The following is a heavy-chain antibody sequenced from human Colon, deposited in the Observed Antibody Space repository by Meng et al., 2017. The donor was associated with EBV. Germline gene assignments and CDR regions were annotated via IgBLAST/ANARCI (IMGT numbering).Heavy chain of an antibody. CDR2: IFNSGLT. Sequence: QWHWPEAGPGVVKTSETLSVTVAVAVGRITSSDWWGWLRQSPEKGLEGIGEIFNSGLTNYNPSLQGRVTITVDKSKNQFSLEVTSITAADTAIYYYCRDLLILEKNEYWGQGTLVTVSS. J-gene: IGHJ1*01. D-gene: IGHD1-1*01. CDR3: CRDLLILEKNEY. CDR1: VGRITSSDW. V-gene: IGHV4-4*02.